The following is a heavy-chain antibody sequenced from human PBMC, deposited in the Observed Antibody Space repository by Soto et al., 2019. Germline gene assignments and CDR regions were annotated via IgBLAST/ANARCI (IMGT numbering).Heavy chain of an antibody. CDR3: AEEVPTNPLDS. Sequence: GGSLRLSCAASGFTFSSYGMHWVRQAPGKGLEWVAIISYNASNKSYADSVRGRFTISRDNSKSTLYLQMNSLRTEDTAVYYCAEEVPTNPLDSWGQGTLVTVSS. V-gene: IGHV3-30*18. J-gene: IGHJ4*02. D-gene: IGHD5-12*01. CDR2: ISYNASNK. CDR1: GFTFSSYG.